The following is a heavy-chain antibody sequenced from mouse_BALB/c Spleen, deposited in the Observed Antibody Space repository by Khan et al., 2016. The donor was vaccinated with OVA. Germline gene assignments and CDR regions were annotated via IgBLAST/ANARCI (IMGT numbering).Heavy chain of an antibody. Sequence: QVQLQQSGAELAKPGASVKMSCKASGYTFTTYWMHWVKQRPGQGLEWIGYINPTSGYTDYNEKFKDRATLSADKSSSTAHMQLRSLTSEDSAVYYCTRDRIDYWGQGTTLTVSS. V-gene: IGHV1-7*01. CDR1: GYTFTTYW. J-gene: IGHJ2*01. CDR3: TRDRIDY. CDR2: INPTSGYT.